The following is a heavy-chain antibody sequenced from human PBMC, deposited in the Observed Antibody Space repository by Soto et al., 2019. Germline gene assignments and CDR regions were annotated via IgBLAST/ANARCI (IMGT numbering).Heavy chain of an antibody. CDR3: ARRRRYGSGSYYWFNYFDP. CDR2: IIPMLDIT. D-gene: IGHD3-10*01. V-gene: IGHV1-69*02. J-gene: IGHJ5*02. Sequence: ASVTVSFKASVGTFSNHIITWVRQAPGQGPEWMGRIIPMLDITNYAQKFQGRVTITADESTSTAYMELSSLRSEDTAVYYCARRRRYGSGSYYWFNYFDPWGQGTPVTVSS. CDR1: VGTFSNHI.